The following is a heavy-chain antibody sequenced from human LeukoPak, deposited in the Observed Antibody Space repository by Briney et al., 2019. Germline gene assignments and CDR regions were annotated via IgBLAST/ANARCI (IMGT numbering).Heavy chain of an antibody. J-gene: IGHJ6*02. CDR3: AAQSGYDFYDYYGMDV. V-gene: IGHV1-69*04. Sequence: GASVKVSCKASGGTFSSYAISWVRQAPGQGLEWMGRIIPILGIANYAQKFQGRVTITADKSTSTAYMELSSLRSEDTAVYYCAAQSGYDFYDYYGMDVWGQGTTVTVSS. D-gene: IGHD5-12*01. CDR2: IIPILGIA. CDR1: GGTFSSYA.